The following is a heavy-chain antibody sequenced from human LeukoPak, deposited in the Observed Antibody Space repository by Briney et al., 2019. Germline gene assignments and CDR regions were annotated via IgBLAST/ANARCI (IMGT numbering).Heavy chain of an antibody. CDR3: ARQGPYCGGDCSNYLDF. CDR1: GGSFSGYY. V-gene: IGHV4-34*01. D-gene: IGHD2-21*01. CDR2: INHSGST. Sequence: SETLSLTCAVYGGSFSGYYWSWIRQPPGKGLEWIGEINHSGSTNYNPSLKSRATISADMSKNQFSLKLSSVTAADTAMYYCARQGPYCGGDCSNYLDFWGQGTLVTVSS. J-gene: IGHJ4*02.